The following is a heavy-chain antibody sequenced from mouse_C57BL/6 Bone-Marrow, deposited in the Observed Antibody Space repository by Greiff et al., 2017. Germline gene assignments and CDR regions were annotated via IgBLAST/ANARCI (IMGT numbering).Heavy chain of an antibody. J-gene: IGHJ4*01. CDR2: ISDGGSYT. CDR3: ARVLLYYYAMDY. Sequence: EVQVVESGGGLVKPGGSLKLSCAASGFTFSSYAMSWVRQTPEKRLEWVATISDGGSYTYYPDNVKGRLTISRDNAKNNLYLQMSHLKSEDTAMYYCARVLLYYYAMDYWGQGTSVTVSS. V-gene: IGHV5-4*01. CDR1: GFTFSSYA.